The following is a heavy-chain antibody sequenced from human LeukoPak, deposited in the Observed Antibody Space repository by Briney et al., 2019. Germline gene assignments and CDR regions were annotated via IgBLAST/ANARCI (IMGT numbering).Heavy chain of an antibody. CDR2: ISGSGGST. Sequence: PGGSLRLSCAAFGFTFSSYAMSWVRQAPGKGLEWVSAISGSGGSTYYADSVKGRFTISRDSSKNTLYLQMNSLRAEDTAVYYCAKDRGWFVRSSYDFWSGYRDDWFDPWAREPWSPSPQ. CDR3: AKDRGWFVRSSYDFWSGYRDDWFDP. D-gene: IGHD3-3*01. V-gene: IGHV3-23*01. CDR1: GFTFSSYA. J-gene: IGHJ5*02.